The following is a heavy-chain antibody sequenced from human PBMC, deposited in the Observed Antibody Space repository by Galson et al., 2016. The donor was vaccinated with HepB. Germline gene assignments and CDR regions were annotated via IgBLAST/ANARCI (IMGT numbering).Heavy chain of an antibody. V-gene: IGHV3-21*01. D-gene: IGHD5-18*01. CDR1: GFTFSSYN. CDR3: CLVTAMYYVFDY. CDR2: ISRGSGYI. J-gene: IGHJ4*03. Sequence: SLRLSCAASGFTFSSYNMNWVRQAPGKGLEWVSSISRGSGYIYYADSVKGRFTISRDNAKNSLYLQMNSLRAEDTAVYYCCLVTAMYYVFDYWGPVTMVTVSS.